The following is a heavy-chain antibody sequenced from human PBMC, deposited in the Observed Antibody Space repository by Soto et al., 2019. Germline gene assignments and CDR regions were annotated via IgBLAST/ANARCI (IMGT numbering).Heavy chain of an antibody. D-gene: IGHD3-10*01. CDR3: ARDMGRGGDFDY. V-gene: IGHV1-69*04. CDR1: GGTFSSYT. J-gene: IGHJ4*02. Sequence: SVKVSCKASGGTFSSYTISWVRQAPGQGLEWMGRIIPILGIANYAQKFQGRVTITADKSTSTAYMELSSLRSEDTAVYYCARDMGRGGDFDYWGQGALVTVSS. CDR2: IIPILGIA.